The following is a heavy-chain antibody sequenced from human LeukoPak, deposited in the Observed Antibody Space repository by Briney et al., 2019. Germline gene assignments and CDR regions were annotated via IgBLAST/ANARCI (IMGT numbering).Heavy chain of an antibody. J-gene: IGHJ4*02. D-gene: IGHD1-26*01. CDR1: GGSISSCC. CDR2: LYSSGRI. CDR3: ARGQEGATALFDY. V-gene: IGHV4-4*09. Sequence: SGTLSLTCTVSGGSISSCCWSWIRQPPGKALEWIGYLYSSGRINYNPSLKSRVTISADTSKNQFSLKLSSVTAADTAVYYCARGQEGATALFDYWGQGILVTVSS.